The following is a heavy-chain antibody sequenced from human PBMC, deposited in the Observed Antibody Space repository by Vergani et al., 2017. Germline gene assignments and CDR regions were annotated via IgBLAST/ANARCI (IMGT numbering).Heavy chain of an antibody. V-gene: IGHV4-31*03. CDR2: IYYSGST. CDR1: GGSISSGHYY. D-gene: IGHD2-21*02. J-gene: IGHJ4*02. CDR3: ASSYKTVTADF. Sequence: QVQLQESGPGLVKPSETLSLTCTVSGGSISSGHYYWSWIRQHPGKGLEWIGYIYYSGSTYYNPSLKSRVSISVDTSKNQFSLKLSSVTAADTAVYYCASSYKTVTADFWGQGTLVTVSS.